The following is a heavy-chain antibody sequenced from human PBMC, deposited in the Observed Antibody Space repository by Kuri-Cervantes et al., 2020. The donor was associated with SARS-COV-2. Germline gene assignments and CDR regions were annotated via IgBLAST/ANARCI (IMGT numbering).Heavy chain of an antibody. V-gene: IGHV4-34*01. CDR1: GGSFSAYY. CDR2: INHSGST. Sequence: SQTLSLTCAVYGGSFSAYYWTWIRQPPGRGLEWIGEINHSGSTNYNPSLKSRVTISVDTSKNQFSLKLSSVTAADTAVYYCARGGSMIVVRRYFDYWGQGTLVTVSS. CDR3: ARGGSMIVVRRYFDY. D-gene: IGHD3-22*01. J-gene: IGHJ4*02.